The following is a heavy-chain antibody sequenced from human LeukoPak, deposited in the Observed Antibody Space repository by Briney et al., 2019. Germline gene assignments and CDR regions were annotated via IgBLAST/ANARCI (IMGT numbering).Heavy chain of an antibody. J-gene: IGHJ4*02. V-gene: IGHV3-30*02. D-gene: IGHD1-26*01. CDR3: TTDHVGATVEFDS. CDR2: IRFDGSDK. CDR1: GFTFNIYG. Sequence: GGSLRLSCVASGFTFNIYGMHWVRQAPGKGLEWISFIRFDGSDKFYADSVKGRFTISRDNGKNSLYLQMDSLRAEDTAIYYCTTDHVGATVEFDSWGQGTLVTVSS.